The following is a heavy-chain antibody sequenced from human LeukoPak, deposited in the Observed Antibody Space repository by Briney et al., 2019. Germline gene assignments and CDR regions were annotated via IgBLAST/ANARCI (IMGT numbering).Heavy chain of an antibody. J-gene: IGHJ5*02. CDR2: IYYSGST. V-gene: IGHV4-31*03. Sequence: SETLSLTCTVSGGSISSGGYYWSWIRQHPGKGLEWIGYIYYSGSTYYNPSLKSRVTISVDMSKNQFSLKLSSVTAADTAVYYCARGGRYAYYDFWSGYTNWFDPWGQGTLVTVSS. CDR1: GGSISSGGYY. CDR3: ARGGRYAYYDFWSGYTNWFDP. D-gene: IGHD3-3*01.